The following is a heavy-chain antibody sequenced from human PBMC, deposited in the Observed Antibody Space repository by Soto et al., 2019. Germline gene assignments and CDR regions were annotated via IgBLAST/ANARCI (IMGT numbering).Heavy chain of an antibody. J-gene: IGHJ4*02. CDR1: GGSFSGYY. V-gene: IGHV4-34*01. Sequence: SETLSLTCAVYGGSFSGYYWSWIRQPPGKGLEWIGEINHSGSTNYNPSLKSRVTISVDTSKNQFSLKLSSVTAADTAVYYCAILSGRWSAIRPGGDYWGQGTLVTVSS. CDR2: INHSGST. D-gene: IGHD2-8*02. CDR3: AILSGRWSAIRPGGDY.